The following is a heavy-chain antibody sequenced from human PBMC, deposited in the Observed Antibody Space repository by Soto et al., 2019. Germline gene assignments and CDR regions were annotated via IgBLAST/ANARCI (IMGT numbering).Heavy chain of an antibody. D-gene: IGHD1-26*01. CDR1: GYSFTNYW. Sequence: GESLKISCKGSGYSFTNYWIAWVRQVPGKGLEWMGIIYPADSDTTYSPSFQGHVTISADKSVRTAYLQWSSLKASDTAMYYCARGGPLGARREDWFDPWGQGTRVTVAS. CDR2: IYPADSDT. CDR3: ARGGPLGARREDWFDP. J-gene: IGHJ5*02. V-gene: IGHV5-51*01.